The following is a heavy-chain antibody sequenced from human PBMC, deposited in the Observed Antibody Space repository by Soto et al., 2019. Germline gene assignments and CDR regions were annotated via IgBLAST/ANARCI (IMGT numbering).Heavy chain of an antibody. J-gene: IGHJ4*02. CDR1: GYTFTSFG. CDR3: AKDPQWLVHSYFDY. Sequence: QVQLVQSGAEVKKPGASVKVSCKASGYTFTSFGINWVRQAPGQGLEWMGWISAYNGDTNYAQKLQGRVTMTTDTSTTTAYMELRSLRSDDTAVYYCAKDPQWLVHSYFDYWGQGTLVTVSS. CDR2: ISAYNGDT. V-gene: IGHV1-18*01. D-gene: IGHD6-19*01.